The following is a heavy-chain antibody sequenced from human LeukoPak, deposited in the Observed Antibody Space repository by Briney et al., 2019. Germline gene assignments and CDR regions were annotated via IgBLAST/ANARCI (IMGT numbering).Heavy chain of an antibody. CDR1: GLTFNIYG. Sequence: GGSLRLSCAASGLTFNIYGMHWVRQAPGKGLEWVALTWFDGNHNYYADSVKGRFTISRDNSKNTLYLQMNSLRAEDTAVYFCAREDQQLVRIYLDFWGQGTLVTVSS. CDR2: TWFDGNHN. CDR3: AREDQQLVRIYLDF. V-gene: IGHV3-33*01. J-gene: IGHJ4*02. D-gene: IGHD6-13*01.